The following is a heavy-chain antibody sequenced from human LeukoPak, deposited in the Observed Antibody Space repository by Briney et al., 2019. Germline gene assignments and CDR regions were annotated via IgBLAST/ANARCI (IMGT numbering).Heavy chain of an antibody. J-gene: IGHJ6*03. Sequence: SETLSLTCAVSGYSISSGYYWGWIRQPPGKGLEWIGYIYYSGSTNYNPSLKSRVTISVDTSKNQFSLKLSSVTAADTAVYYCARSVPHYYYMDVWGKGTTVTVSS. CDR2: IYYSGST. V-gene: IGHV4-61*01. CDR3: ARSVPHYYYMDV. CDR1: GYSISSGYY.